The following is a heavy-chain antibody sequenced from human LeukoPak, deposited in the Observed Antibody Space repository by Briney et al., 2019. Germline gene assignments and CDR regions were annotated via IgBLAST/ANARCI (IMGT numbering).Heavy chain of an antibody. Sequence: RLPSPAGGVTVSSYVMSSILRAGTCRMQGVWPLSGSGGSTYYADSVKGRFPISRDHSKNTLYLQMNSLRAEDTAVYYCATPPGILTGLSYYFDYWGQGTLVTVSS. CDR3: ATPPGILTGLSYYFDY. D-gene: IGHD3-9*01. J-gene: IGHJ4*02. V-gene: IGHV3-23*01. CDR2: LSGSGGST. CDR1: GVTVSSYV.